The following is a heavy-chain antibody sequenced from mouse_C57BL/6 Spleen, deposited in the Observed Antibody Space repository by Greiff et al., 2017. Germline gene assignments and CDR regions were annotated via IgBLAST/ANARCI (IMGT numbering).Heavy chain of an antibody. CDR2: ISSGGSYT. CDR1: GFTFSSYG. J-gene: IGHJ2*01. V-gene: IGHV5-6*01. CDR3: ARQGGYDDYSDYFDY. Sequence: EVQVVESGGDLVKPGGSLKLSCAASGFTFSSYGMSWVRQTPDKRLEWVATISSGGSYTYYPDSVKGRFTISRDNAKNTLYLQMSSLKSEDTAMYYCARQGGYDDYSDYFDYWGQGTTRTVSS. D-gene: IGHD2-3*01.